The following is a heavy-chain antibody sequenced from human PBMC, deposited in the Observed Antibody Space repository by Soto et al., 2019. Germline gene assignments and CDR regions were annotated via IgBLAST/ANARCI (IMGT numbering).Heavy chain of an antibody. CDR1: GFTFGDYA. J-gene: IGHJ6*02. CDR2: IRSKAYGGTT. D-gene: IGHD6-13*01. Sequence: EVQLVESGGGLVKPGRSLRLSCTASGFTFGDYAMSWFRQAPGKGLEWVGFIRSKAYGGTTEYAASVKGRFTISRDDSKSIAYLQMNSLKTEDTAVYYCTRGAHSSHERNYCMDVWGQGTTVTVS. CDR3: TRGAHSSHERNYCMDV. V-gene: IGHV3-49*05.